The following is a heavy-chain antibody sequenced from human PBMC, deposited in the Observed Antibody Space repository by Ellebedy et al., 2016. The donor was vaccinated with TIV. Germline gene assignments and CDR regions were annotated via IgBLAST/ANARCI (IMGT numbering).Heavy chain of an antibody. D-gene: IGHD4-17*01. CDR3: AKDRDDDGDYVFDS. V-gene: IGHV3-23*01. CDR1: GFTFSNYV. J-gene: IGHJ4*02. CDR2: ISRSGDST. Sequence: GGSLRLSXTASGFTFSNYVMSWVRQAPGKGLKWVSGISRSGDSTYYADSVKGRFTISRDNRKNTLYLQMNSLRAEDTAVYCCAKDRDDDGDYVFDSWGQGSLVTVSS.